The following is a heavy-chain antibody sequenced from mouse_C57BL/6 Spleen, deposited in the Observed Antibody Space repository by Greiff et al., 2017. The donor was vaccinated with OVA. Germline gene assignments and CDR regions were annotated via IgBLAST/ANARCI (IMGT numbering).Heavy chain of an antibody. CDR1: GFNIKDYY. CDR3: AILYYSEGY. J-gene: IGHJ2*01. D-gene: IGHD1-1*01. CDR2: IDPEDGET. Sequence: VQLQQSGAELVMPGASVKLSCTASGFNIKDYYMHWVKQRTEQGLEWIGRIDPEDGETKYAPKFQGKATITADTSSNTAYLQLSSLTSGDSAVYYCAILYYSEGYWGQGTTLTVSS. V-gene: IGHV14-2*01.